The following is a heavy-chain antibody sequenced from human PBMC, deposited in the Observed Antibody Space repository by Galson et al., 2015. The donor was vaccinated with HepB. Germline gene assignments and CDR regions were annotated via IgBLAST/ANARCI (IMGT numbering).Heavy chain of an antibody. J-gene: IGHJ4*02. Sequence: SLRLSCAASGFTFSSYAMHWVRQAPGRGLEYVSGISSNGGSTYQTDSVKDRFTISRDNTKNTLYLQMSSLRVEDTAVCYCVKDLSRALIAVPGATFDSWGQGTLVTVSS. CDR3: VKDLSRALIAVPGATFDS. V-gene: IGHV3-64D*09. CDR1: GFTFSSYA. D-gene: IGHD6-19*01. CDR2: ISSNGGST.